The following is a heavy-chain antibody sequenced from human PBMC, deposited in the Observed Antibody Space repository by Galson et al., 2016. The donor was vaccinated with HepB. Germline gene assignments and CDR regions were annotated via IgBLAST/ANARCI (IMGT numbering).Heavy chain of an antibody. D-gene: IGHD1-7*01. J-gene: IGHJ4*02. V-gene: IGHV3-30*18. CDR2: ISSDGRNR. CDR1: GFTFMTHG. CDR3: AKEDRNYYYDY. Sequence: SLRLSCAVSGFTFMTHGMHWVRQPPGKGLEWVAIISSDGRNRHYGDSVKGRFTISRDNPKNILYLQMNSLRPEDTALYFCAKEDRNYYYDYWGRGTLVTVSS.